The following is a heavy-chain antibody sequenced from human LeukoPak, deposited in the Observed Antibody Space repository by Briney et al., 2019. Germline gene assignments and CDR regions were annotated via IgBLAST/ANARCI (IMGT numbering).Heavy chain of an antibody. CDR3: ARDRDGYNFPWYFDL. CDR1: GFXFSTYT. J-gene: IGHJ2*01. CDR2: ISSSSSYI. Sequence: GGSLRLSCAASGFXFSTYTINWVRQAPGKGLEWISSISSSSSYIYYADSVKGRFTISRDNAKNSLYLQMNSLRAEDTALYYCARDRDGYNFPWYFDLWGRGTLVTVSS. D-gene: IGHD5-24*01. V-gene: IGHV3-21*01.